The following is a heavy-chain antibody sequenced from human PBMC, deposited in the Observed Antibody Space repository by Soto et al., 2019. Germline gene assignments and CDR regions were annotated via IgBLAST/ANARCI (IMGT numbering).Heavy chain of an antibody. V-gene: IGHV4-31*01. CDR2: IYYSGTA. Sequence: QVQLQESGPGLVKPSQTLSLTCTVSGGSISSGGYYWIWIRPHTGKGLEWIGYIYYSGTAYYNPILNSLGTLTVAMSKNLFSLKLTSVTGADTAISFIARAPTNWAQGTLVTVSS. J-gene: IGHJ4*02. D-gene: IGHD5-12*01. CDR3: ARAPTN. CDR1: GGSISSGGYY.